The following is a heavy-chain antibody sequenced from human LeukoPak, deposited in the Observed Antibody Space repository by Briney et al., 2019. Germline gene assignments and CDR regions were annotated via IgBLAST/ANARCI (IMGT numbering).Heavy chain of an antibody. CDR2: ISTSSITK. J-gene: IGHJ5*01. Sequence: PGGSLRLSCTASGFTFRGYAMSWVRQAPGKGPEWLSYISTSSITKYYADSVKGRFTISRDDAKNSLSLQMNSLRADDTAVYYCAKEMGFCSGGSCYRWFDSWGQGTLVTVSS. CDR1: GFTFRGYA. D-gene: IGHD2-15*01. V-gene: IGHV3-48*01. CDR3: AKEMGFCSGGSCYRWFDS.